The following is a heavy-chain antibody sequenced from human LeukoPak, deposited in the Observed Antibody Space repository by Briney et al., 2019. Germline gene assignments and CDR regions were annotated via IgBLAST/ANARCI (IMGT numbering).Heavy chain of an antibody. CDR2: ISSSSSYI. CDR3: AELGITMIGGV. V-gene: IGHV3-21*01. Sequence: PGGSLRLSCAASGLTLSNAWMNWVRQAPGKGLEWVSSISSSSSYIYYADSVKGRFTISRDNAKNSLYLQMNSLRAEDTAVYYCAELGITMIGGVWGKGTTVTISS. CDR1: GLTLSNAW. D-gene: IGHD3-10*02. J-gene: IGHJ6*04.